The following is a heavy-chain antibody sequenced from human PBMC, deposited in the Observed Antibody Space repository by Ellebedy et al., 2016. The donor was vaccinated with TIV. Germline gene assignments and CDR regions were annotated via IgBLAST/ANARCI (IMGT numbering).Heavy chain of an antibody. D-gene: IGHD5-12*01. Sequence: SVKVSCKASGGTFISYAVSWVRQAPGQGLAWMGGIIPLFGTANYAQKFQGRVTITADESTRTAYMELSSLRSEDTAVYYCARGDDYPQYYFDYWGQGTLVTVSS. V-gene: IGHV1-69*13. J-gene: IGHJ4*02. CDR2: IIPLFGTA. CDR1: GGTFISYA. CDR3: ARGDDYPQYYFDY.